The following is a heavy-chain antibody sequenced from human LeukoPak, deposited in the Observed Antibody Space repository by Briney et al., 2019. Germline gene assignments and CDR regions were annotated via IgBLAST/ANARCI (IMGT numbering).Heavy chain of an antibody. J-gene: IGHJ5*02. CDR3: ARGLAAYCSSASCYGRNWFDP. Sequence: SETLYLTCAVYGGSFSGYYFSWIREPPGKGLEWIGEINHSGSTNYNPSLKSRVTISVDTSKNQFSLKLSSVTAADTAVYYCARGLAAYCSSASCYGRNWFDPWGQGTLVTVSS. CDR1: GGSFSGYY. D-gene: IGHD2-2*01. V-gene: IGHV4-34*01. CDR2: INHSGST.